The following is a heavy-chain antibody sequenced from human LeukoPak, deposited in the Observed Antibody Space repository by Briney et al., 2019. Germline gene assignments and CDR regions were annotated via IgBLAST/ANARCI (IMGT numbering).Heavy chain of an antibody. CDR2: ISYIGST. CDR1: GDSFSSHY. Sequence: SETLSLACAVSGDSFSSHYWTWIRQPPGRGLDFIGYISYIGSTNYNPSLKSLVTISIDPSKNQFSLKLSSVTTADTAVYYCARDLVTVTKGFDIWGLGTMVSVSS. CDR3: ARDLVTVTKGFDI. J-gene: IGHJ3*02. V-gene: IGHV4-59*11. D-gene: IGHD4-17*01.